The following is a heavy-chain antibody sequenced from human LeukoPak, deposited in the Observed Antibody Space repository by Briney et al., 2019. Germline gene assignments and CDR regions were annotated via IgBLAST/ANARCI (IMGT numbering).Heavy chain of an antibody. CDR1: GYTFTTYD. CDR3: ARGPNKSDGGNSGSAWFDP. D-gene: IGHD4-23*01. CDR2: RNPNSGNT. Sequence: GSSVKVSCKASGYTFTTYDINWVRQATGQGLEWMGWRNPNSGNTGYAQKFQGSVTMTRNTSIRTAYMELSSLRSEDTAVYYCARGPNKSDGGNSGSAWFDPWGQGTLVTVSS. V-gene: IGHV1-8*01. J-gene: IGHJ5*02.